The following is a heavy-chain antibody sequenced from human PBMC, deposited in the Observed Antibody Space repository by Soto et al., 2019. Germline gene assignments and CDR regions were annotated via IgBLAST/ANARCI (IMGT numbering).Heavy chain of an antibody. CDR2: ISGRGTTT. J-gene: IGHJ6*02. CDR1: GFSFGSYS. V-gene: IGHV3-48*02. D-gene: IGHD2-2*01. CDR3: ARLGYCSSATCRYYFYYYGMDV. Sequence: GGSLRLSCEASGFSFGSYSMNWVRQAPGKGLEWVSFISGRGTTTYYADSVKGRFTVSRDNAKNSLSLEVNSLRDEDTAVYYCARLGYCSSATCRYYFYYYGMDVWGQGTTVTVSS.